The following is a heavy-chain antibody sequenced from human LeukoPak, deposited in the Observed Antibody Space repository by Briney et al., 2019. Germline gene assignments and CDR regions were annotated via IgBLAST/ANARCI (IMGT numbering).Heavy chain of an antibody. Sequence: GGSLRLSCAASGFTLSSYRMNWVRQAPGKGLEWVSSISSSSSYIYYADLVKGRFTISRDNARKSLYLQMNSLRAEDTAVYYCARAQWLDPWGHAFDIWGQGTMVTVSS. CDR1: GFTLSSYR. D-gene: IGHD6-19*01. J-gene: IGHJ3*02. V-gene: IGHV3-21*01. CDR2: ISSSSSYI. CDR3: ARAQWLDPWGHAFDI.